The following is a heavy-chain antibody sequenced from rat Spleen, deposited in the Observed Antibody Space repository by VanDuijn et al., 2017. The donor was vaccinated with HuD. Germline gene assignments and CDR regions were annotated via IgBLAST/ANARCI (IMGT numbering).Heavy chain of an antibody. D-gene: IGHD1-11*01. V-gene: IGHV5-54*01. CDR1: GFTFSNYG. Sequence: EVKLVESGGGLVQPGNSLTLSCVASGFTFSNYGMHWIRQAPKKGLEWIAMIYYDSSKMYYADTVKGRFTISRDYDKNTLYLQLSSLRSEDTSTYYCAKETTRYFDYWGQGVMVTVSS. J-gene: IGHJ2*01. CDR2: IYYDSSKM. CDR3: AKETTRYFDY.